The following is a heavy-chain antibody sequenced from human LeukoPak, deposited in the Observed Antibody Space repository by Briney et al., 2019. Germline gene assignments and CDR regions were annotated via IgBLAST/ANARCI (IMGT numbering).Heavy chain of an antibody. CDR1: GFTVSSNY. J-gene: IGHJ6*03. D-gene: IGHD3-22*01. V-gene: IGHV3-66*02. CDR2: IYSGGST. CDR3: ARDRHYYYMDV. Sequence: GGSLRLSCAASGFTVSSNYMSWVRQAPGKGLEWASVIYSGGSTYYADSVKGRFTISRDNSKNTLYLQMNSLRAEDTAVYYCARDRHYYYMDVWGKGTTVTVSS.